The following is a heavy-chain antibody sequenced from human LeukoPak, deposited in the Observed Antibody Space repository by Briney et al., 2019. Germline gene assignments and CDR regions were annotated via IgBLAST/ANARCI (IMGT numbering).Heavy chain of an antibody. CDR2: IIPIFGTA. Sequence: SVTVSCTASGGTFSSYAISWVRQAPGQGLEWMGGIIPIFGTANYAQKFQGRVTITADESTSTAYMELSSLRSEDTAVYYCARGTTVTTPFDYWGQGTPVTVSS. V-gene: IGHV1-69*13. CDR3: ARGTTVTTPFDY. CDR1: GGTFSSYA. J-gene: IGHJ4*02. D-gene: IGHD4-17*01.